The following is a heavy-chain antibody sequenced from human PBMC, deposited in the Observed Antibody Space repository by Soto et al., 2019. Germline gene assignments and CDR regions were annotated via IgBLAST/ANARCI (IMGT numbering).Heavy chain of an antibody. J-gene: IGHJ3*02. Sequence: QVQLVQSGAEVKKPGASVKVSCKASGYTFTSYYMHWVRQAPGQGLEWMGIINPSGGSTSYAQKFQGRVTMTRETSTSTVYMELSSLRSEDTAVYYCARPLNPADACDIWGQGTMVTVSS. CDR3: ARPLNPADACDI. CDR1: GYTFTSYY. CDR2: INPSGGST. V-gene: IGHV1-46*01.